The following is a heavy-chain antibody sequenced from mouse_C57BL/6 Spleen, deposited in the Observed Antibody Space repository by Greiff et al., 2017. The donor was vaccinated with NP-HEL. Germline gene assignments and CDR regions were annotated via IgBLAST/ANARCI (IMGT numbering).Heavy chain of an antibody. J-gene: IGHJ4*01. Sequence: EVQLQESGEGLVKPGGSLKLSCAASGFTFSSYAMSWVRQTPEKRLEWVAYISSGGDYIYYADTVKGRFTISRDNARNTLYLQMSSLKSEDTAMYYCTRRGDYYGSSYAMDYWGQGTSVTVSS. CDR2: ISSGGDYI. V-gene: IGHV5-9-1*02. CDR1: GFTFSSYA. CDR3: TRRGDYYGSSYAMDY. D-gene: IGHD1-1*01.